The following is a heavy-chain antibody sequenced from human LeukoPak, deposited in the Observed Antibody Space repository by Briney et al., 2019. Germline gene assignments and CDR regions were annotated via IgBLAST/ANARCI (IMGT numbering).Heavy chain of an antibody. CDR2: VITILDIA. CDR1: GATFSSYA. CDR3: ASQYCSSGSCYSTCYFDY. D-gene: IGHD2-15*01. V-gene: IGHV1-69*04. Sequence: ASVKLSCKASGATFSSYAISRVRQAPGRGLEWMGRVITILDIANYAQKFHGRVTITADKSTSTAYMELSSLRSEDTAVYYCASQYCSSGSCYSTCYFDYWGQGTLVAVSS. J-gene: IGHJ4*02.